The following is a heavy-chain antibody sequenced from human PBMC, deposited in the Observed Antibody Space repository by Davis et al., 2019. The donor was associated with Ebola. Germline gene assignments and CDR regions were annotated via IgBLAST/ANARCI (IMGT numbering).Heavy chain of an antibody. J-gene: IGHJ6*02. V-gene: IGHV4-30-2*01. CDR2: IYHSGST. CDR1: GGSISSGGYS. D-gene: IGHD5-24*01. CDR3: AGGPVQAVATILMHYYGMDV. Sequence: SETLSLTCAVSGGSISSGGYSWSWIRQPPGKGLEWIGYIYHSGSTYYNPSLKSRVTISVDRSKNQFSLKLSSVTAADTAVYYCAGGPVQAVATILMHYYGMDVWGQGTTVTVSS.